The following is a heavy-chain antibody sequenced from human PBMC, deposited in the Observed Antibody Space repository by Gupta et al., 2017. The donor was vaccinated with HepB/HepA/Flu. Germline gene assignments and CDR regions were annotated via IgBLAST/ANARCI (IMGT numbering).Heavy chain of an antibody. CDR2: ISGSGGST. V-gene: IGHV3-23*01. Sequence: EVQLLESGGGLVQPGGSLSLSCAASGFTFSSYAMSWVRQAPGKGLEWVSAISGSGGSTYYADSVKGRFTISRDNSKNTLYLQMNSLRAEDTAVYYCAKDYDFWSGSYYYYGMDVWGQGTTVTVSS. CDR1: GFTFSSYA. CDR3: AKDYDFWSGSYYYYGMDV. J-gene: IGHJ6*02. D-gene: IGHD3-3*01.